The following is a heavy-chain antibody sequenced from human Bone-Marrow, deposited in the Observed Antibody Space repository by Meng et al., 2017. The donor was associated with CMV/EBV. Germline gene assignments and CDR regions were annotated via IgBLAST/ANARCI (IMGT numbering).Heavy chain of an antibody. CDR3: ARNTPSWDDFWNGYGYFGRDV. CDR2: IKQDGSEK. CDR1: GFTFSSYW. J-gene: IGHJ6*02. D-gene: IGHD3-3*01. V-gene: IGHV3-7*01. Sequence: GESLKISCAASGFTFSSYWMSWVRQAPGKGLEWVANIKQDGSEKYYVDSVKGRFTITRNNAKNSLYLQMNSLRAEDTAVYYCARNTPSWDDFWNGYGYFGRDVWGQGTTVTVSS.